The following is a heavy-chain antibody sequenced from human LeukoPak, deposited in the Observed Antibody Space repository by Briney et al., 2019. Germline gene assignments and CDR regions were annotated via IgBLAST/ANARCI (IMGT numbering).Heavy chain of an antibody. V-gene: IGHV3-7*01. J-gene: IGHJ4*02. CDR3: ARDSSGYQ. CDR2: IKEDGSEK. CDR1: GFTFSTYW. Sequence: GGSLRLSCAASGFTFSTYWMSWVRQAPGKGLEWVANIKEDGSEKYYGDSVKGRFTISRDNAKNSLYLEMNSLRVEDTAVYYCARDSSGYQWGQGTLVAVSS. D-gene: IGHD3-22*01.